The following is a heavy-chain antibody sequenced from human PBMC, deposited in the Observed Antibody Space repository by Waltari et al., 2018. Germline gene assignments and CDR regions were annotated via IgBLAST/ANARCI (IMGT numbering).Heavy chain of an antibody. Sequence: QVQLVQSGAEVKKPGSSVKVSCKASGGTFSTFGISWVRQAPGQGPEWMGGIIPILRAANDAQKFQGRVTITADESTSTAYMELSSLKSEDSAVYYCARGGLKLVGHAYNYYYMDVWGKGTTVTVSS. J-gene: IGHJ6*03. CDR3: ARGGLKLVGHAYNYYYMDV. CDR1: GGTFSTFG. D-gene: IGHD2-8*02. CDR2: IIPILRAA. V-gene: IGHV1-69*11.